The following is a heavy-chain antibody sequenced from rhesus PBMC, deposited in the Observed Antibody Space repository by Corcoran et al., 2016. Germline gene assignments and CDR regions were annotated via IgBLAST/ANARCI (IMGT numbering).Heavy chain of an antibody. CDR3: AKGPQYSSWRYFDY. V-gene: IGHV3S5*01. Sequence: EVQPGDSGGGLVEPGGCLRCSCEAYVCRFSSYGMSWVRQAPVKGLEWVSYISNGGGSTYYADSVKGRFTISRDNSKNTLSLQMNSLRAEDTAVYYCAKGPQYSSWRYFDYWGQGVLVTVSS. J-gene: IGHJ4*01. CDR2: ISNGGGST. D-gene: IGHD6-13*01. CDR1: VCRFSSYG.